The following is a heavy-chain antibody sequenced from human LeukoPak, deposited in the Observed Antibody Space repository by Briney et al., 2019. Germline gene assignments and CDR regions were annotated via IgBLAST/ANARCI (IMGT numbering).Heavy chain of an antibody. CDR3: ARVGAAPGHFDY. D-gene: IGHD6-13*01. V-gene: IGHV4-59*01. CDR1: GGSINTYY. Sequence: SETLSLTCTVSGGSINTYYWSWIRQPPGKGLEWIAYIYYSGSANYNPSLKSRVTISVDTSKNQFSLKLSSVTAADTAVYYCARVGAAPGHFDYWGQGTQLTVSS. J-gene: IGHJ4*02. CDR2: IYYSGSA.